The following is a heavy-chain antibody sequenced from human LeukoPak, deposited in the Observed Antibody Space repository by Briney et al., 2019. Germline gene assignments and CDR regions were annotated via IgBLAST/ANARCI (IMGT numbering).Heavy chain of an antibody. Sequence: TGGFLRLSCAASGLTFSSYWMSWVRQAPGKGLEWVANIKQDGSEKYYVDSVKGRFTISRDNAKNSLYLQMNSLRAEDTAVYYCARGYYYDSSVFDYWGQGTLVTVSS. J-gene: IGHJ4*02. CDR3: ARGYYYDSSVFDY. D-gene: IGHD3-22*01. CDR2: IKQDGSEK. V-gene: IGHV3-7*01. CDR1: GLTFSSYW.